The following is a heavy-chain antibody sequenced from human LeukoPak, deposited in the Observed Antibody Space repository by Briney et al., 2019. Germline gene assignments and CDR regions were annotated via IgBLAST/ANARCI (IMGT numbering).Heavy chain of an antibody. D-gene: IGHD7-27*01. V-gene: IGHV4-39*07. CDR2: IYHSEST. CDR3: ARGRLSLGAFDI. CDR1: GDSINSRSCY. J-gene: IGHJ3*02. Sequence: SETLSLTCAVSGDSINSRSCYWAWIRQPPGKGLEWIGSIYHSESTYYNPSLKSRVTISLDTSKNQFSLRLSSLTAADTAVYYCARGRLSLGAFDIWGQGTMVTVSS.